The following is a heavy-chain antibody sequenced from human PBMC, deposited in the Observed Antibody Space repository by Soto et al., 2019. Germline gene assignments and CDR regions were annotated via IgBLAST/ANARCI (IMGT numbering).Heavy chain of an antibody. J-gene: IGHJ4*02. CDR1: GHSFTSYW. Sequence: PGESLKISCKGSGHSFTSYWIGWVRQMPGKGLEWMGIIYPGDSDTRYSPSFQGQVTISADKSISTAYLQWSSLKASDTAMYYCARSIHHYYDSSGSPFDYWGQGTLVTVSS. CDR3: ARSIHHYYDSSGSPFDY. CDR2: IYPGDSDT. V-gene: IGHV5-51*01. D-gene: IGHD3-22*01.